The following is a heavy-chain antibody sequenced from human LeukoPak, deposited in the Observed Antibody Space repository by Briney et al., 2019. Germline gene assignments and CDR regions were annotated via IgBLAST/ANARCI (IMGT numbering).Heavy chain of an antibody. D-gene: IGHD3-10*01. CDR3: AKDRIKGYWGFGEIVNDY. V-gene: IGHV3-23*01. CDR2: ISGSGGST. Sequence: GGSLRLSCAASGFTFSSYAMSWVRQAPGKGLEWVSAISGSGGSTYYADSVKGRFTISRDNSKNTLYLQMNSLRAEDTAVYYCAKDRIKGYWGFGEIVNDYWGQGTLVTVSS. J-gene: IGHJ4*02. CDR1: GFTFSSYA.